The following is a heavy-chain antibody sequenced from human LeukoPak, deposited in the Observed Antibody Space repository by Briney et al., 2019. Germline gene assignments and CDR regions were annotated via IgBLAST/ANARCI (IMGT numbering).Heavy chain of an antibody. J-gene: IGHJ6*02. CDR2: INWNGGST. CDR3: ACIIDGMDV. D-gene: IGHD3-16*01. V-gene: IGHV3-20*01. CDR1: GFTFDAYC. Sequence: GRSLRLSCAVSGFTFDAYCMRWVRQAPGKGREWVSGINWNGGSTGYADSVKGRFTTSRDNAKNSLYLQMNSLRAEDTALYHCACIIDGMDVWGQGTTVTVSS.